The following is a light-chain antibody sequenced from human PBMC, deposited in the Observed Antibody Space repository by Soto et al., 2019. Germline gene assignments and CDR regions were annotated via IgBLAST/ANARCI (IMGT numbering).Light chain of an antibody. CDR1: NIGSKN. V-gene: IGLV3-9*01. Sequence: SYELTQPLSVSVALGQTARITCGGNNIGSKNVHWYQQKPGQAPVLVIYRDSNRPSGIPERFSGSNSGNTATLTISRAQAGDAADYYCQVWDSSTAYVFGTGTKLTVL. J-gene: IGLJ1*01. CDR3: QVWDSSTAYV. CDR2: RDS.